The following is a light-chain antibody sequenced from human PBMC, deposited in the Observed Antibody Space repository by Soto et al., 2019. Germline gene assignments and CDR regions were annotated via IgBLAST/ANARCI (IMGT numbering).Light chain of an antibody. J-gene: IGLJ1*01. CDR1: SSNIGNNY. CDR3: GTWDSSLSVLYV. Sequence: QSVLTQPPSVSAAPGQKVTISCSGSSSNIGNNYVSWYQQLPGTAPKLLIYENNKRSSGIPDRFSGSKSGTSATLGITGLQTGDEADYYCGTWDSSLSVLYVFGTGTKVTV. CDR2: ENN. V-gene: IGLV1-51*02.